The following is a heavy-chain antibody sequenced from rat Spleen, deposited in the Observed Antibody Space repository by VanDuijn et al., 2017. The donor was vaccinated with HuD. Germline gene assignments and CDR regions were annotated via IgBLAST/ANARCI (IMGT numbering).Heavy chain of an antibody. Sequence: EVQLVESGGGLVQPGRSLKLSCEASGFTFSNYYMAWVRQAPTKGLEWVATISYDGSSTYYRDSVKGRFTISRDNAKSTLYLQMDSLRSEDTATYYCARHGYTTDYYSTTPYYFDYWGQGVMVTVSS. D-gene: IGHD1-6*01. CDR2: ISYDGSST. CDR1: GFTFSNYY. V-gene: IGHV5-29*01. J-gene: IGHJ2*01. CDR3: ARHGYTTDYYSTTPYYFDY.